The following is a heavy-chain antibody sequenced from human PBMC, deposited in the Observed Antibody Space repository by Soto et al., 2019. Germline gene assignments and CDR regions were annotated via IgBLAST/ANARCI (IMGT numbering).Heavy chain of an antibody. CDR3: ARGKVTARGNWFDP. V-gene: IGHV3-21*01. Sequence: EVHLVESGGGLVKPGGSLRLSCAASGFTFSSYTMNWVRQAPGKGLEWVSSISSNGFYIYYSDSVRGRFTISRDNAKDSLYLDVNSLRVEDTALYYCARGKVTARGNWFDPWGQGTLVTVSS. CDR1: GFTFSSYT. J-gene: IGHJ5*02. CDR2: ISSNGFYI. D-gene: IGHD6-6*01.